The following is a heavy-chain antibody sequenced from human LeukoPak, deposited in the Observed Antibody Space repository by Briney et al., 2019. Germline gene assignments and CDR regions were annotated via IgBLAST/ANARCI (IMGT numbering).Heavy chain of an antibody. Sequence: GGSLRLSCAASGFTFSSYSMNWVRQAPGKGLEWVSSISSSSTYIYYADSVKGRFTISRDNAKNSLYLQMNSLRAEDTAVYYCARASSQWLVPYWGQGTPVTVSS. CDR3: ARASSQWLVPY. CDR2: ISSSSTYI. V-gene: IGHV3-21*01. CDR1: GFTFSSYS. D-gene: IGHD6-19*01. J-gene: IGHJ4*02.